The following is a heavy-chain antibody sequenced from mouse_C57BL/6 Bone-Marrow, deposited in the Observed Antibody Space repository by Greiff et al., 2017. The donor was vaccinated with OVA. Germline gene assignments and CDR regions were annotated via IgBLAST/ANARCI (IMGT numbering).Heavy chain of an antibody. CDR2: IYPRSGNT. CDR1: GYTFTSYG. D-gene: IGHD1-3*01. V-gene: IGHV1-81*01. CDR3: ARRRLKGAMDY. J-gene: IGHJ4*01. Sequence: QVQLQQSGAELARPGASVKLSCKASGYTFTSYGISWVKQRTGQGLEWIGEIYPRSGNTYYNEKFKGKATLTADKSSSTAYMELRSLTSEDSAVYFCARRRLKGAMDYWGRGTSVTVSS.